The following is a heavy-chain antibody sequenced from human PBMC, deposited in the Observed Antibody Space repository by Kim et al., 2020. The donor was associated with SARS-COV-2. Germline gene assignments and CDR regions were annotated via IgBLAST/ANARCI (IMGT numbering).Heavy chain of an antibody. CDR2: ISGSGLHI. Sequence: GGSLRLSCAASGFTFTSYSMNWVRQAQGKGPEWVSSISGSGLHIYYAESLKGRFTISRDNIKNLLYLQMNSLTVEDMAVYYCARDYDNIWGSIGPTDDAFDIWGQGTAVTVSS. CDR1: GFTFTSYS. D-gene: IGHD3-16*01. CDR3: ARDYDNIWGSIGPTDDAFDI. V-gene: IGHV3-21*06. J-gene: IGHJ3*02.